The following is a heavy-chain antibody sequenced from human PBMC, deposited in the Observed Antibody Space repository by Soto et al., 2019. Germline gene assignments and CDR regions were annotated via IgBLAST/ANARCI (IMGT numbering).Heavy chain of an antibody. Sequence: SETLSLTCTVSGGSISISSYYWGWIRQPPGKGLEWIGSIYYSGSTYYNPSLKSRVTISVDTSKNQFSLKLSSVTAAGTAVYYCARHLLWFGELSRMDVWGQGTTVTVSS. J-gene: IGHJ6*01. CDR3: ARHLLWFGELSRMDV. CDR2: IYYSGST. D-gene: IGHD3-10*01. CDR1: GGSISISSYY. V-gene: IGHV4-39*01.